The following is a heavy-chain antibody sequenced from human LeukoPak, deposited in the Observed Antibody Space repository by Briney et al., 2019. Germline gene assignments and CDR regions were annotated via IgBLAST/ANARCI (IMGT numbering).Heavy chain of an antibody. V-gene: IGHV3-23*01. D-gene: IGHD3-3*01. CDR2: ISGNGEST. Sequence: GGSLRLSCAASGFTFNIYAMSWVRQAPGKGLEWVSDISGNGESTYYADSVKGRFTISRDNTENSLHLQMNSLRVEDTALYYCARASSTSAVPGTFGFFPHWGPGTLVIVSS. J-gene: IGHJ4*02. CDR3: ARASSTSAVPGTFGFFPH. CDR1: GFTFNIYA.